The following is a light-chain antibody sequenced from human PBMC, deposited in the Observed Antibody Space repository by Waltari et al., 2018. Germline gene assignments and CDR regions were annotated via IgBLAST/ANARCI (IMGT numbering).Light chain of an antibody. Sequence: QSALTQPASVSGSPGQSITISCTGTSSAIGAYNYFPWYQQHPGKAPKLMLSEVTNRPSGVPDRFSGSKSGNTASLRISGLQAEDEADYYCSSYRSRNTPVLFGGGTTLTVV. V-gene: IGLV2-14*01. J-gene: IGLJ3*02. CDR2: EVT. CDR3: SSYRSRNTPVL. CDR1: SSAIGAYNY.